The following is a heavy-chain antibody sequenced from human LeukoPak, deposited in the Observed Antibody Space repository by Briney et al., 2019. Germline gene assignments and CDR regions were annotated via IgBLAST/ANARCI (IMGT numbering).Heavy chain of an antibody. J-gene: IGHJ4*02. CDR1: GGSISNDY. D-gene: IGHD3-10*01. CDR3: ATSGGWYRFEY. V-gene: IGHV4-59*08. CDR2: IYYGGTT. Sequence: PSETLSLTCTVSGGSISNDYWSWIRQPPGKGLEWIGYIYYGGTTDYNPSLKSRVIISLDTSKNQISLKLRPVPAADTAVYYCATSGGWYRFEYWGQGTLVTVSS.